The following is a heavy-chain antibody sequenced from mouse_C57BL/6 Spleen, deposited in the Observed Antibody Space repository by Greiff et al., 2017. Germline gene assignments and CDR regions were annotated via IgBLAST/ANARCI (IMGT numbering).Heavy chain of an antibody. CDR1: GYTFTSYW. Sequence: QVQLQQPGTELVKPGASVKLSCKASGYTFTSYWMHWVKQRPGQGLEWIGNINPSTGGTTYNEKFKSKATLTVDKSSSTAYMQLSSVTAGDSAVYYCARVAYGRSYGFAYWGQGTLVTVSA. CDR3: ARVAYGRSYGFAY. D-gene: IGHD1-1*01. V-gene: IGHV1-53*01. J-gene: IGHJ3*01. CDR2: INPSTGGT.